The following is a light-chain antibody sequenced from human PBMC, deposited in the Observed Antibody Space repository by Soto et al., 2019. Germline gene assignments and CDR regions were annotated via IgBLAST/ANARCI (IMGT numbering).Light chain of an antibody. CDR1: QSVSSY. J-gene: IGKJ5*01. CDR2: DAS. CDR3: QQRSSWPRT. Sequence: EIVLTQSPATLSLSPGERATLSCRASQSVSSYLAWYQQRPGQAPRLLIYDASNRATGVPARFCGSGSGTDFTLPISCLEAEDFAVYYCQQRSSWPRTFGQGTRLVI. V-gene: IGKV3-11*01.